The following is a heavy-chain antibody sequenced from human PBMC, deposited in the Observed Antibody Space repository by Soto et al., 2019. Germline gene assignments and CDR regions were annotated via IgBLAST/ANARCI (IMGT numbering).Heavy chain of an antibody. D-gene: IGHD4-17*01. CDR3: ATFPPLTTVSMRCMGMDA. V-gene: IGHV1-46*01. CDR2: INPSGGST. J-gene: IGHJ6*02. CDR1: GYTFTSYG. Sequence: ASVKVSCKASGYTFTSYGMRWVRQAPGQGLEWMGIINPSGGSTSYAQKFQGRVTMTRDTSTSTAYMELSSLRSDDTAVYYCATFPPLTTVSMRCMGMDAWGQGTTFTVS.